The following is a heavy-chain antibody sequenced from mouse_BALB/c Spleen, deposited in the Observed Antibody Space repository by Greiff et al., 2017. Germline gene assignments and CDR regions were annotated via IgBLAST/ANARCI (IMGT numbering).Heavy chain of an antibody. Sequence: EVQLVESGGGLVKPGGSLKLSCAASGFTFSSYTMSWVRQTPEKRLEWVATISSGGSYTYYPDSVKGRFTISRDNAKNTLYLQMSSLKSEDTAMYYCTRADDGAWFAYWGQGTLVTVSA. CDR3: TRADDGAWFAY. V-gene: IGHV5-6-4*01. CDR2: ISSGGSYT. CDR1: GFTFSSYT. J-gene: IGHJ3*01. D-gene: IGHD2-12*01.